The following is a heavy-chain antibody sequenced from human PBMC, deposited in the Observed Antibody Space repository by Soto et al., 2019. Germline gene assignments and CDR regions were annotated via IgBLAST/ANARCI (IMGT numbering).Heavy chain of an antibody. CDR3: AKDIRGVVSAFDI. V-gene: IGHV3-9*01. J-gene: IGHJ3*02. CDR1: GFTFSSYA. D-gene: IGHD3-3*01. Sequence: PGGSLRLSCAASGFTFSSYAMNWVRQAPGKGLEWVSGISCSGGSIGYADSVKGRFTISRDNAKNSLYLQMNSLRAEDTALYYCAKDIRGVVSAFDIWGQGTMVTVSS. CDR2: ISCSGGSI.